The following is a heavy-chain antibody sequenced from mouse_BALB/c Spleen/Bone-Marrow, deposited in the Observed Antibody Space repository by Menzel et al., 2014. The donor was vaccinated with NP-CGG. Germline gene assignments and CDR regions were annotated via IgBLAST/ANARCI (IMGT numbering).Heavy chain of an antibody. CDR3: TRSRYGDY. CDR2: INPNIGGT. CDR1: GYTFTDYT. V-gene: IGHV1-18*01. J-gene: IGHJ2*01. D-gene: IGHD2-14*01. Sequence: EVQVVESGPELVKPGASVKIPCKTSGYTFTDYTMHWVKQSHGKSLEWIGHINPNIGGTNYNQKFKGKATLTLDKSSRTAYMELRSLTSEDSAVYYCTRSRYGDYWGQGTTLTVSS.